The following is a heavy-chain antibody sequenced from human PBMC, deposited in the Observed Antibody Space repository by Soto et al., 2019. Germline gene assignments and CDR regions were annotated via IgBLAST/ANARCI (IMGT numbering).Heavy chain of an antibody. Sequence: QVQLQQWGAGLLKPSETLSLTCAVYGGSFSGYYWSWIRQPPGKGLEWIGEINHSGSTNYNPSLKSRVTISVDTSKNQFSVKLSSVTAADTAVYYCARTPTFVVGHRGWFAPWGQGTLVTVSS. D-gene: IGHD2-15*01. CDR2: INHSGST. J-gene: IGHJ5*02. CDR3: ARTPTFVVGHRGWFAP. CDR1: GGSFSGYY. V-gene: IGHV4-34*01.